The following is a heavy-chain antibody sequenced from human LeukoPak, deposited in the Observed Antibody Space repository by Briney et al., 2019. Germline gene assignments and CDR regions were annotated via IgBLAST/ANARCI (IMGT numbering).Heavy chain of an antibody. J-gene: IGHJ5*02. D-gene: IGHD6-25*01. CDR2: INPNSGGT. Sequence: ASVKVSCKASGYTFTGYYMHWVRQAPGQGLEWMGWINPNSGGTHYAQKFQDRVTMTRATSISTAYMELNSLRSDDTAVYYCAREGAAAEDVNWFDPWGQGTLVTVSS. CDR1: GYTFTGYY. CDR3: AREGAAAEDVNWFDP. V-gene: IGHV1-2*02.